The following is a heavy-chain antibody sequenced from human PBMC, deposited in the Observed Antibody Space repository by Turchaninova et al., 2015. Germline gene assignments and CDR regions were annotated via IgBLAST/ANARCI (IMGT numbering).Heavy chain of an antibody. CDR1: GFTFSTYE. CDR2: ISTGGTAI. D-gene: IGHD3-10*01. J-gene: IGHJ4*02. Sequence: LSCAASGFTFSTYEMNWVRQAPGKGPEWVSYISTGGTAIYYAASLKGRFTISRDNAKNSLYLQMDSLTVDDTAVYYCARDLAVRGVYFDSWGQGTLVTVSS. CDR3: ARDLAVRGVYFDS. V-gene: IGHV3-48*03.